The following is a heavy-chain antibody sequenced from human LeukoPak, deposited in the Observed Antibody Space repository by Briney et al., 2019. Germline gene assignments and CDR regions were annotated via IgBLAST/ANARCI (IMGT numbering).Heavy chain of an antibody. CDR1: GFTFSSYS. J-gene: IGHJ4*02. V-gene: IGHV3-21*01. D-gene: IGHD3-22*01. CDR2: ISSSSSYI. CDR3: ARVPDYYDSSGYYWG. Sequence: GGSLRLSCAASGFTFSSYSMNWVRQAPGKGLEWVSSISSSSSYIYYADSVKGRFTISRDNAKNSLYLQMNSLRAEDTAVYYCARVPDYYDSSGYYWGWGQGTLVTVSS.